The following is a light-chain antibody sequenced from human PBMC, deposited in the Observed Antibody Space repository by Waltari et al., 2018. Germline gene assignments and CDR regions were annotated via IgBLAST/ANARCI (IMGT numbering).Light chain of an antibody. CDR2: DVF. V-gene: IGLV2-14*03. CDR1: STHIGAYNY. CDR3: SSYTKKRSVI. J-gene: IGLJ2*01. Sequence: SALNQPASVSGYPGQSIPISCTGTSTHIGAYNYVSWYQQHPGKAPTLLTFDVFERPSGVSNRFSGSKYGNTASLTISGLQAEDEADYFCSSYTKKRSVIFGGGTKVTVL.